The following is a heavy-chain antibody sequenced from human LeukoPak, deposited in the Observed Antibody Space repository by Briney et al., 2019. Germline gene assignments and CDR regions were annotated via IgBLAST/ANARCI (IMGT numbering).Heavy chain of an antibody. J-gene: IGHJ6*02. V-gene: IGHV3-11*01. D-gene: IGHD1-7*01. CDR2: ISSSGSTI. Sequence: GGSLRLSCAASGFTFSDYYMSWIRQAPGKGLEWVSYISSSGSTIYYVDSVKGRFTISRDNAKNSLYLQMNSLRAEDTAVYYCARGQNWNYGYYYYGMDVWGQGTTVTVSS. CDR1: GFTFSDYY. CDR3: ARGQNWNYGYYYYGMDV.